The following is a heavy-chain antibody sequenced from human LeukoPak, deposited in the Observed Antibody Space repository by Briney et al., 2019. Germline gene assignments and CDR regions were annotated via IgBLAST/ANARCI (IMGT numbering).Heavy chain of an antibody. V-gene: IGHV3-11*04. CDR1: GFTFSDYY. Sequence: GGSLRLSCAASGFTFSDYYMSWIRQAPGKGLEWVSYISSSGSTIYYADSVKGRFTISRDNAKNSLYLQMNSLRDEDTAVYYCAGRSYNWNDVHYYYYMDVWGKGTTVTVSS. CDR2: ISSSGSTI. D-gene: IGHD1-20*01. J-gene: IGHJ6*03. CDR3: AGRSYNWNDVHYYYYMDV.